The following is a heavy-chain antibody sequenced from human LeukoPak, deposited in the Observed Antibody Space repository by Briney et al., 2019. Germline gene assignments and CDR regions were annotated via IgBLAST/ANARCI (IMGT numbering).Heavy chain of an antibody. J-gene: IGHJ4*02. CDR1: GFTFNSYA. CDR3: ARARYKYNDY. V-gene: IGHV3-7*05. CDR2: VREDGNEK. Sequence: GGSLRLSCAASGFTFNSYAMRWVRQAPGKGPEWVATVREDGNEKYYADSVKGRFTISGDNAENSLYLQMNSLRAEDTAMYYCARARYKYNDYWGQGTLVTVSS. D-gene: IGHD1-14*01.